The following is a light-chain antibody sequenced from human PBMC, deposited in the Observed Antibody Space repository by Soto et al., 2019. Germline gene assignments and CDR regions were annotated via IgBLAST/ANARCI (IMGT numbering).Light chain of an antibody. V-gene: IGKV3-20*01. CDR1: QSVSSSY. CDR3: QQYGSSPLLT. CDR2: GAS. J-gene: IGKJ3*01. Sequence: EIVLTQSPGTLSLSPGERATLSCRASQSVSSSYLAWYQQKPGQAPRLLIYGASSRATGIPDRFSGSGYGTDFTLTISRLEPEDFAVYYCQQYGSSPLLTFGHGTKVDIK.